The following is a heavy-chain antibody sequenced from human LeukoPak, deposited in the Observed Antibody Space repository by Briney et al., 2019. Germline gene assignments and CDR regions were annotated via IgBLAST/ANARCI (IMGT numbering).Heavy chain of an antibody. Sequence: PGRSLRLSCAASGFSFRAYTMNWVRQAPGKGLEWVPSVNPSHAYQFYADSVKGRFTISRDNVKNSLFLQMDSLRAEDTAVYYCARDRDYYDSNSFSPDAFDIWGQGTMVTVSS. D-gene: IGHD3-22*01. V-gene: IGHV3-21*06. CDR1: GFSFRAYT. J-gene: IGHJ3*02. CDR3: ARDRDYYDSNSFSPDAFDI. CDR2: VNPSHAYQ.